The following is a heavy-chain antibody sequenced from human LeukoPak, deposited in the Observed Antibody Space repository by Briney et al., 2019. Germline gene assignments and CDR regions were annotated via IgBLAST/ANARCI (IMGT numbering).Heavy chain of an antibody. J-gene: IGHJ4*02. Sequence: SETLSLTCTVSGGSISSSNYYWGWIRQPPGKGLEWIGSIFYSGSTYYNPSLKSRVTISVDTSKNQFSLKLSSVTAADTAVYYCGVVRGHFDYWGQGTLVTVSS. CDR3: GVVRGHFDY. V-gene: IGHV4-39*07. CDR2: IFYSGST. D-gene: IGHD3-10*01. CDR1: GGSISSSNYY.